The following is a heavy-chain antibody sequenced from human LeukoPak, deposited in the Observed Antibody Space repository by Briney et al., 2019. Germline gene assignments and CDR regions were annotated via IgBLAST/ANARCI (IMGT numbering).Heavy chain of an antibody. J-gene: IGHJ4*02. CDR3: ARDGIAVAGRYYFDY. CDR2: ISFDGVNK. CDR1: GFTFSSTA. V-gene: IGHV3-30*09. Sequence: GGSLRLSCAATGFTFSSTAMYWVRQAPGKGLEWVAVISFDGVNKYYEESVRGRFAISRDSSKNTLYLQMNSLRTEDTAVYYCARDGIAVAGRYYFDYWGQGTLVTVSS. D-gene: IGHD6-19*01.